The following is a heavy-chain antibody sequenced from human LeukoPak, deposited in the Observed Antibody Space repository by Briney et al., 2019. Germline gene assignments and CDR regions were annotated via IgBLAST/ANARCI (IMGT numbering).Heavy chain of an antibody. CDR1: GFTFTNYN. V-gene: IGHV1-46*01. Sequence: ASVKVSCKASGFTFTNYNMHWVRQAPGQGLEWMGIINPSGGSTNYAQNFQARVTMTRDTSTSAVYMELSSLRSEDTAVYYCARVRDGYNDAYDIWGQGTMVTVPS. J-gene: IGHJ3*02. D-gene: IGHD5-24*01. CDR3: ARVRDGYNDAYDI. CDR2: INPSGGST.